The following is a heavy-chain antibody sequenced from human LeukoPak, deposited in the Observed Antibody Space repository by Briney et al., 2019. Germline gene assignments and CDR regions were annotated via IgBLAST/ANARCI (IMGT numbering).Heavy chain of an antibody. D-gene: IGHD6-13*01. Sequence: ASVKVSCKVSGYTLTELSMHWVRQAPGKGLEWMGGFDPEDGETIYAQKFQGRVTMTEDTSTDTAYMELSSLRSEDTAVYYCATEPHRYSSSWYSGWFDPWGQGTLVTVSS. J-gene: IGHJ5*02. CDR3: ATEPHRYSSSWYSGWFDP. V-gene: IGHV1-24*01. CDR2: FDPEDGET. CDR1: GYTLTELS.